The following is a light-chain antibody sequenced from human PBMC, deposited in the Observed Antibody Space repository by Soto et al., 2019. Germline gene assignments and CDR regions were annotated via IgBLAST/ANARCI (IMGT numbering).Light chain of an antibody. V-gene: IGKV3-11*01. J-gene: IGKJ5*01. CDR2: DAS. CDR3: QQYNTYST. Sequence: EIVLTQSPATLSLSPGERSTLACRSSQSVSSYLAWYQQKPGQAPRLLIYDASNRATGIPARFSGSGSGTEFTLTISSLQPDDFATYYCQQYNTYSTFGQGTRLETK. CDR1: QSVSSY.